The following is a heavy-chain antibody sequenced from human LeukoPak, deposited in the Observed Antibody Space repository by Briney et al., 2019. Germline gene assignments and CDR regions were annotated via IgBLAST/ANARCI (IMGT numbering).Heavy chain of an antibody. V-gene: IGHV1-3*01. CDR3: ARYGSVVDTAIFDY. Sequence: GASVKVSCKASGYTFTSYAMHWVRQAPGQRPEWMGWINAGNGNTKYSQKFQGRVTITRDTSASTAYMELSSLRSEDTAVYYCARYGSVVDTAIFDYWGQGTLVTVSS. J-gene: IGHJ4*02. CDR2: INAGNGNT. D-gene: IGHD5-18*01. CDR1: GYTFTSYA.